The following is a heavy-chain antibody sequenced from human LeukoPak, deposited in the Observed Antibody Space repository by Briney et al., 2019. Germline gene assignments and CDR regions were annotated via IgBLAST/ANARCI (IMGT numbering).Heavy chain of an antibody. J-gene: IGHJ4*02. CDR2: INAYNGNT. Sequence: ASVKVSCKASGYTFTSYGISWVRQAPGQGLEGMGWINAYNGNTNYAQKLQGRVTMTTDTSTSTAYMELRSLRSDDTAVYYCARDGNGIVGATSIDYWGQGTLVTVSS. V-gene: IGHV1-18*01. CDR1: GYTFTSYG. CDR3: ARDGNGIVGATSIDY. D-gene: IGHD1-26*01.